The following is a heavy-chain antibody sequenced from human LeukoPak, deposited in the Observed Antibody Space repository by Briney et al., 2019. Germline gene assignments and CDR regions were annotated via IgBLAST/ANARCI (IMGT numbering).Heavy chain of an antibody. J-gene: IGHJ3*02. CDR3: ARGGVTTGDDAFDI. V-gene: IGHV4-39*01. D-gene: IGHD4-17*01. CDR2: IYYSGST. Sequence: PSVILSLTCTVSGGSISSSSYYWGWIRQPPGKGLEWIGSIYYSGSTYYNPSLKSRVTISVDTSKNQFSLKLSSVTAADTAVYYCARGGVTTGDDAFDIWGQGTMVTVSS. CDR1: GGSISSSSYY.